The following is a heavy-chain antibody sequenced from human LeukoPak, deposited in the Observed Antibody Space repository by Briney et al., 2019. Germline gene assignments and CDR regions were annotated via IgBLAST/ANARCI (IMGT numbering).Heavy chain of an antibody. CDR2: ISSSSSYI. Sequence: GGSLRLSCAASGFTFSSYSMNWVRQAPGKGLEWVSSISSSSSYIYYADSVKGRFTISRDNAKNSLYLQMNSLGAEDTAVYYCARDERVAAGTDYYYYMDVWGKGTTVTVSS. D-gene: IGHD6-13*01. CDR1: GFTFSSYS. J-gene: IGHJ6*03. CDR3: ARDERVAAGTDYYYYMDV. V-gene: IGHV3-21*01.